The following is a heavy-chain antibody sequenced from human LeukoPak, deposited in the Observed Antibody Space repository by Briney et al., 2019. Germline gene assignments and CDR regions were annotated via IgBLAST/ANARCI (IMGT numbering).Heavy chain of an antibody. V-gene: IGHV4-39*07. CDR1: GGSISSSSYY. D-gene: IGHD2-2*01. Sequence: SETLSLTCTVSGGSISSSSYYWGWIRQPPGKGLEWIGSIYYSGSTYYNPSLKSRVTISVDTSKNQFSLKLSSVTAADTAVYYCARGGPAAITKPPEYWFDPWGQGTLVTVSS. CDR3: ARGGPAAITKPPEYWFDP. CDR2: IYYSGST. J-gene: IGHJ5*02.